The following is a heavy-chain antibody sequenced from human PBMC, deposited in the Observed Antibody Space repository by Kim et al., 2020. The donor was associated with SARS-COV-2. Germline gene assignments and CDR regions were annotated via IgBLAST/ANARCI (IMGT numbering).Heavy chain of an antibody. J-gene: IGHJ4*02. V-gene: IGHV3-23*01. CDR3: VRDLTYNYAY. D-gene: IGHD5-18*01. Sequence: GGSLILSCAASGFPFSSYAMSWVRQAPGKGLEWVSTISNRESGDYPHYANSVKGRFTISRDNSKSTLYLQMNSLRAEDTAVYYCVRDLTYNYAYWGQGTLVTISS. CDR1: GFPFSSYA. CDR2: ISNRESGDYP.